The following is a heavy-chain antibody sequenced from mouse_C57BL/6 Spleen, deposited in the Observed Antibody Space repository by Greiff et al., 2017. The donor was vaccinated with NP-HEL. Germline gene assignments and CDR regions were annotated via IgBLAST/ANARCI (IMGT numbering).Heavy chain of an antibody. CDR1: VFTFSDYG. Sequence: VESGGGLVPPVFSPPLSCSSSVFTFSDYGMHWVRQAPEKGLEWVAYISSGSSTIYYADTVKGRFTISRDNAKNTLFLQMTSLRSEDTAMYYCARSYYYGSSPYYAIDYWGQGTSVTVSS. CDR2: ISSGSSTI. V-gene: IGHV5-17*01. D-gene: IGHD1-1*01. CDR3: ARSYYYGSSPYYAIDY. J-gene: IGHJ4*01.